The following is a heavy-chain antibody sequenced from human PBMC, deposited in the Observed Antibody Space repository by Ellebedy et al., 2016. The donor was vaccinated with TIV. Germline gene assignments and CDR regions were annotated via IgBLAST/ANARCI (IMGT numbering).Heavy chain of an antibody. CDR3: TRPRTVTFSDY. V-gene: IGHV3-49*03. Sequence: GGSLRLXCAASGFTFSDYYMSWIRQAPGKGLEWVGFIRSKAYGGTTEYAASVKGRFTISRDDSKSIAYLQMNSLKTEDTAVYYCTRPRTVTFSDYWGQGTLVTVSS. CDR2: IRSKAYGGTT. D-gene: IGHD4-17*01. CDR1: GFTFSDYY. J-gene: IGHJ4*02.